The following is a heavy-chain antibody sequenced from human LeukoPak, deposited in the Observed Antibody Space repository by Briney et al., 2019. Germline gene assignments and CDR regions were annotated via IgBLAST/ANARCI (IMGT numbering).Heavy chain of an antibody. V-gene: IGHV1-2*02. D-gene: IGHD1-26*01. CDR2: INPNSGGT. Sequence: ASVKVSCKASGYTFTGYYMHWVRQAPGQGLEWMGWINPNSGGTNYAQKFQGRVTMTRDTSISTACMELSRLRSDDTAVYYCARISGSYSTRTDYWGQGTLVTVSS. J-gene: IGHJ4*02. CDR3: ARISGSYSTRTDY. CDR1: GYTFTGYY.